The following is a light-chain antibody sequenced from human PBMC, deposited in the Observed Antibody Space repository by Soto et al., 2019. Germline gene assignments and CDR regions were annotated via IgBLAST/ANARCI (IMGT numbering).Light chain of an antibody. J-gene: IGKJ1*01. V-gene: IGKV1-39*01. CDR2: AAS. CDR1: QSITSY. CDR3: QQCHYNTT. Sequence: DIQMTQSPSSLSASVGDRVTITCRASQSITSYLNWYQQKPGKAPQLLIYAASSLQSGVASRFSGSGSGTDFTLSISSLQPGDSATYYCQQCHYNTTFGQGTKVEI.